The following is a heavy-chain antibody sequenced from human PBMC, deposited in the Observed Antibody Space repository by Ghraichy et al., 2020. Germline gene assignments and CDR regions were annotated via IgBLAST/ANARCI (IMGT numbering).Heavy chain of an antibody. D-gene: IGHD2-2*01. J-gene: IGHJ4*02. CDR2: INHSGST. CDR1: GGSFSGYY. CDR3: ARRHGYCSSTSCRIGRGFDY. V-gene: IGHV4-34*01. Sequence: SQTLSLTCAVYGGSFSGYYWSWIRQPPGKGLEWIGEINHSGSTNYNPSLQSRVTISVDTSKNQFSLKLSSVTAADTAVYYCARRHGYCSSTSCRIGRGFDYWGQGTLVTVSS.